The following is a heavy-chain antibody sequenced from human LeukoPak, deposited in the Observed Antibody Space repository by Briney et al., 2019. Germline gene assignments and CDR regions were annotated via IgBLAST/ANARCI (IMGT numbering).Heavy chain of an antibody. V-gene: IGHV4-59*01. CDR2: IYYSGST. CDR1: GGSISSYY. D-gene: IGHD5-18*01. Sequence: SETLSLTCTVSGGSISSYYWSWIRQPPGKGLEWIGYIYYSGSTNYNPSLKSRVTISVDTSKNQFSLKLSSVTAADTAVYYCARAGYSYGLPPLYYFDYWGQGTLVTVSS. CDR3: ARAGYSYGLPPLYYFDY. J-gene: IGHJ4*02.